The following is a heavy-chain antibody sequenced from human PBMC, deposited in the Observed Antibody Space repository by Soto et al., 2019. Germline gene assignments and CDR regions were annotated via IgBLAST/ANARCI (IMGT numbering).Heavy chain of an antibody. J-gene: IGHJ5*02. CDR3: VSLRGGLAASPTNRFHP. CDR1: GGTFSSYA. V-gene: IGHV1-69*12. D-gene: IGHD5-12*01. Sequence: QVQLVQSGAEVKKPGSSVKVSCKASGGTFSSYAISWVRQAPGQGLEWMGGIIPIFGTANYAQKFQGRATSTADESTSTAYMELSSLRFEDTAVYHSVSLRGGLAASPTNRFHPWGQGTLVTVSS. CDR2: IIPIFGTA.